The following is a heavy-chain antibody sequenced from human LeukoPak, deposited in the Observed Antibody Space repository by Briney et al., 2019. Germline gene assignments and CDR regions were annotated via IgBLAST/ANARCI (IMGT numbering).Heavy chain of an antibody. V-gene: IGHV3-7*01. CDR3: ARYPYYYDSSGYPAFDY. CDR2: IKQDGSEK. CDR1: GFTFSSYW. Sequence: PGGSLRLSCAASGFTFSSYWMSWVRQAPGKGLEWVANIKQDGSEKYYVDSVKGRFTISRDNAKNSLYLQMNSLRAEDTAVYYCARYPYYYDSSGYPAFDYWGQGTLVTVSS. J-gene: IGHJ4*02. D-gene: IGHD3-22*01.